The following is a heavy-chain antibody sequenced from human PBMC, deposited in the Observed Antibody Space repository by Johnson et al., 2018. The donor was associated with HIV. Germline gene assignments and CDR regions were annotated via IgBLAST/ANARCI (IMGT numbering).Heavy chain of an antibody. D-gene: IGHD3-22*01. CDR2: IYGGGST. CDR3: ARADITYSYYDSSGYYYHDAFDI. J-gene: IGHJ3*02. Sequence: VQLVESGGGLIQPGGSLRLSCAASGFTVSSNYMSWVRQAPGKGLEWVSIIYGGGSTYYADSVKGRFIISREHSKNTLYLQMNNLRAEDTAVYYCARADITYSYYDSSGYYYHDAFDIWGQGTMVTVSS. V-gene: IGHV3-53*01. CDR1: GFTVSSNY.